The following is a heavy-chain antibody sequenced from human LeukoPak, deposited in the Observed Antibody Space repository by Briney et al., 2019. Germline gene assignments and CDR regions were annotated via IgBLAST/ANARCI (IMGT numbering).Heavy chain of an antibody. CDR1: GGTFSSYS. V-gene: IGHV1-69*05. J-gene: IGHJ6*03. CDR2: IMPLFNTA. CDR3: ARVDRYHYYLDV. Sequence: SVTVSCKASGGTFSSYSITWVRQAPGQGLEWMGGIMPLFNTANYAQQFRGRVTITTDESTSTAYMELSSLRFEDTAMYYCARVDRYHYYLDVWGKGTTVTVSS.